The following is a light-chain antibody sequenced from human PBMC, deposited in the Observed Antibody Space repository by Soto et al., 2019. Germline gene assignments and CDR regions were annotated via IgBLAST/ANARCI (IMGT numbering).Light chain of an antibody. V-gene: IGKV1-39*01. CDR2: AAS. J-gene: IGKJ1*01. CDR1: QSISIY. CDR3: QQSYSTPRT. Sequence: DIQMTQSPSSLSASLGDRVAITCGASQSISIYLNWYQQKPGKAPKLLIYAASSLQSGVPSRFSGSGSGTDFTLTISSLQPEDFATYYCQQSYSTPRTFGQGTKVHIK.